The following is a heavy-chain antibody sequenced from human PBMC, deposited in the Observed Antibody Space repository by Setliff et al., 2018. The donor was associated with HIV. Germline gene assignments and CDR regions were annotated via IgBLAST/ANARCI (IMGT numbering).Heavy chain of an antibody. CDR2: RYTNKNT. J-gene: IGHJ4*02. CDR1: GGSTSGSY. D-gene: IGHD5-18*01. Sequence: PSETLSLTCTVSGGSTSGSYWSWIRQSAGKRLEGIGRRYTNKNTKFNPSLKSRVTMSIDASKNQSSLRMRSVTATDTDVYYCARVFVDTAVLRVLEYYFDSWGRGTLVTVSS. CDR3: ARVFVDTAVLRVLEYYFDS. V-gene: IGHV4-4*07.